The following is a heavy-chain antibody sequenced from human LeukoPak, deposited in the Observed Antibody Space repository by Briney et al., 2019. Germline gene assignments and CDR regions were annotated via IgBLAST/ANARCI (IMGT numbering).Heavy chain of an antibody. CDR3: ASAIAAAGNY. V-gene: IGHV3-30*03. Sequence: GGSLRLSCAASGFTFSSYGMHWVRQAPGKGLEWVAVISYDGSNKYYADSVKGRFTISRDNSKNTLYLQMNSLRAEDTAVYYCASAIAAAGNYWGRGTLVTVSS. D-gene: IGHD6-13*01. J-gene: IGHJ4*02. CDR2: ISYDGSNK. CDR1: GFTFSSYG.